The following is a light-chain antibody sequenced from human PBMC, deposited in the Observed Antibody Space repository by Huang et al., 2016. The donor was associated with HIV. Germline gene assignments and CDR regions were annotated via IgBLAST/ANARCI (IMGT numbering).Light chain of an antibody. J-gene: IGKJ1*01. CDR3: QQYNTYPWT. Sequence: DIQMTQSPSTLSASVGDRVTITCRASQSISSWLAWYHQKPGKAPKLLIYKASSLESGVPSRFSGGGSGTEFTLTISSLQPDDFATYYCQQYNTYPWTFGQGTKVEIK. V-gene: IGKV1-5*03. CDR1: QSISSW. CDR2: KAS.